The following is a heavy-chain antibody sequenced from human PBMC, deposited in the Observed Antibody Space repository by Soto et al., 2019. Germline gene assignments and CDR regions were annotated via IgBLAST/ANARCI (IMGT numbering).Heavy chain of an antibody. CDR3: ARHVADYDYVWGSYRSYYYYGMDV. CDR2: IYYSGST. V-gene: IGHV4-39*01. Sequence: SETLSLTCTVSGGSISSSSYYWGWIRQPPGKGLEWIGSIYYSGSTYYNPSLKSRVTISVDTSKNQFSLKLSSVTAADTAVYYCARHVADYDYVWGSYRSYYYYGMDVWGQGTTVTVSS. CDR1: GGSISSSSYY. J-gene: IGHJ6*02. D-gene: IGHD3-16*02.